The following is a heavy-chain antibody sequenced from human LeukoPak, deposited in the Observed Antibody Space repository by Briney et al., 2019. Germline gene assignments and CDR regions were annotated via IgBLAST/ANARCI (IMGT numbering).Heavy chain of an antibody. J-gene: IGHJ3*02. Sequence: PTGGSLRLSCAASGFTFTIYDFHWVRQVTGKGLEWVSGIGKGGDTYYAGSVKGRFTISRENAKSSLYLQMNSLRAGDTAVYFCTRGAAGFDIWGQGTMVIVAS. CDR3: TRGAAGFDI. CDR1: GFTFTIYD. CDR2: IGKGGDT. V-gene: IGHV3-13*01.